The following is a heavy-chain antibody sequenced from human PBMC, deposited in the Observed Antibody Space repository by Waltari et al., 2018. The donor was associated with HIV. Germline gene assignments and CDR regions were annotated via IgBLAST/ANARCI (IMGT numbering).Heavy chain of an antibody. CDR1: GFTFSSYA. V-gene: IGHV3-23*01. CDR3: AKTGSFAVTTQTYFDY. CDR2: ISGSGGST. J-gene: IGHJ4*02. Sequence: EVQLLESGGGLVQPGGSLRLSCAASGFTFSSYAMSWVRQAPGKGLEWVSAISGSGGSTYYADSVKGRFTISRDNSKNTLYLQMNSLRAEDTAVYYCAKTGSFAVTTQTYFDYWGQGTLVTVSS. D-gene: IGHD4-17*01.